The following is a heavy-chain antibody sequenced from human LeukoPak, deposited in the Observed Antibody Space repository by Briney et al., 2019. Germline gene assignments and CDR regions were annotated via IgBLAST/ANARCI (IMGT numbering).Heavy chain of an antibody. J-gene: IGHJ3*02. V-gene: IGHV3-11*06. CDR1: GFTFSDYY. CDR3: ARDDILTGYYRGAFDI. Sequence: VGSLRLSCAASGFTFSDYYMSWIRQAPGKGLEWVSYISSSSSYTNYADSVKGRFTISRDNVKNSLYLQMNSLRAEDTAVYYCARDDILTGYYRGAFDIWGQGTMVTVSS. D-gene: IGHD3-9*01. CDR2: ISSSSSYT.